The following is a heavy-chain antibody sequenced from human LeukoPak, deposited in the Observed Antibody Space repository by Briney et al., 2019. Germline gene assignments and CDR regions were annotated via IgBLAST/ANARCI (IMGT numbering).Heavy chain of an antibody. D-gene: IGHD3-22*01. V-gene: IGHV4-4*07. CDR2: IYISGST. CDR3: ARGYYDRGSFDI. Sequence: PSETLSLTCTVSGGSISSYYWSWIRQPAGKGLEWIGRIYISGSTNYNPSLKSRVTMSVDTSKNQFSLKLSSVTAADTAVYYRARGYYDRGSFDIWGQGTMVTVSS. J-gene: IGHJ3*02. CDR1: GGSISSYY.